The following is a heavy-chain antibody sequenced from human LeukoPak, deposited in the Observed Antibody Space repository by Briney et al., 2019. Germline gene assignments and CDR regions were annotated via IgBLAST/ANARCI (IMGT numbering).Heavy chain of an antibody. CDR2: INNSGGST. CDR1: GFTFSSYG. CDR3: AKCYYGSGSYGALSDY. V-gene: IGHV3-23*01. Sequence: GGSLRLSCVASGFTFSSYGMSWVRQAPGKGLEWVSSINNSGGSTYYADSVKGRFTISRDNSKNTLYLQMNSLRADDTAVYYCAKCYYGSGSYGALSDYWGQGTLVTVSS. D-gene: IGHD3-10*01. J-gene: IGHJ4*02.